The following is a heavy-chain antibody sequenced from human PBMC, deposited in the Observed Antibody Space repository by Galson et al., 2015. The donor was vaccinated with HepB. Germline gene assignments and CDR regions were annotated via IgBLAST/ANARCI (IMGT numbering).Heavy chain of an antibody. Sequence: SLRLSCAASGFTFSSYAMSWVRQAPGKGLEWVSAISGSGGSTYYADSVKGRFTISRDNSKNTLYLRMNSLRAEDTAVYYCAKVWDSGYGYFDYWGQGTLVTVSS. J-gene: IGHJ4*02. CDR1: GFTFSSYA. D-gene: IGHD5-12*01. V-gene: IGHV3-23*01. CDR3: AKVWDSGYGYFDY. CDR2: ISGSGGST.